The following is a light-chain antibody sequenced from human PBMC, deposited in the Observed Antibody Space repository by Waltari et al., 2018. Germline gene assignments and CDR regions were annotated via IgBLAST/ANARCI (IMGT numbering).Light chain of an antibody. V-gene: IGKV4-1*01. CDR3: QQYCSTPPT. CDR2: WAS. CDR1: HSVFYTSNNNNY. J-gene: IGKJ1*01. Sequence: DIVMTQSPDSLAVSLGERATIHCKPSHSVFYTSNNNNYLAWYQQRPGHAPKLLIYWASTRESGVPDRFSGSGSGTDFTLTIISLQAEDVAMYYCQQYCSTPPTFGQGTKVEIK.